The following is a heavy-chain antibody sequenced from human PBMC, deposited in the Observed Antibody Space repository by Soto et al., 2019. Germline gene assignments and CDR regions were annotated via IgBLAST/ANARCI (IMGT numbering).Heavy chain of an antibody. V-gene: IGHV3-7*01. CDR2: IKQDGSEK. CDR3: AREQLQVVIPDY. CDR1: GFTFSSYW. D-gene: IGHD6-13*01. J-gene: IGHJ4*02. Sequence: EVQLVESGGGLVQPGGSLRLSCAASGFTFSSYWMNWVRQAPGKGLEWVANIKQDGSEKYYVGSVKGRFTISRDNTKNSLYLQMNSLRAEDTAVYYCAREQLQVVIPDYWGQGTLVTVSS.